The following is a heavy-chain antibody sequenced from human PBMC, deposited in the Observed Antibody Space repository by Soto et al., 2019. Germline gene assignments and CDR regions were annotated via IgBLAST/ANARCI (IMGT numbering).Heavy chain of an antibody. V-gene: IGHV1-8*01. CDR1: GYTFTSYD. D-gene: IGHD3-3*01. J-gene: IGHJ6*02. Sequence: ASVKVSCKASGYTFTSYDINWVRQATGQGLEWMGWMNPNSGNTGYAQKFQGRVTMTRNTSISTAYMELSSLRFEDTAVYYCARGGRPNDFWRAYSVDVCGQGTTVTVSS. CDR2: MNPNSGNT. CDR3: ARGGRPNDFWRAYSVDV.